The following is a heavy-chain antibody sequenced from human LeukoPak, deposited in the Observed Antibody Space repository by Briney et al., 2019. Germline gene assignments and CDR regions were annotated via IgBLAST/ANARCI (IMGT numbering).Heavy chain of an antibody. CDR2: IYYSGST. J-gene: IGHJ4*02. D-gene: IGHD3-3*01. CDR1: SGSISSYY. V-gene: IGHV4-59*01. CDR3: ARDLGVAGYFDY. Sequence: SETLSLTCTVSSGSISSYYWSWIRQPPGKGLEWIGYIYYSGSTNYNPSLKSRVTISVDRSKNQFSLKLSSVTAADTAVYYCARDLGVAGYFDYWGQGTLVTVSS.